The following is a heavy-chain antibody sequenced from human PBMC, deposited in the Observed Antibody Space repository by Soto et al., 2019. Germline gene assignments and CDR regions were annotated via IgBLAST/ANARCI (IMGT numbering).Heavy chain of an antibody. CDR3: AKASADIVVVPAAFDY. J-gene: IGHJ4*02. CDR1: GFTFSSYA. V-gene: IGHV3-23*01. CDR2: ISGSGGST. Sequence: EVQLLESGGGLVQPGGSLRLSCAASGFTFSSYAMSWVRQAPGKGLEWVSAISGSGGSTYYADSVKGRFTISRDNSKNTLYLQMNSLRAEDTAVYYCAKASADIVVVPAAFDYWGQGTLVTVSS. D-gene: IGHD2-2*01.